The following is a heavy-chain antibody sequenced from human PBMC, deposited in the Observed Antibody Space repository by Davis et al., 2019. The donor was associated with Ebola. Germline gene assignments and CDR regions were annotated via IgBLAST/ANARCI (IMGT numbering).Heavy chain of an antibody. CDR2: IYYSGST. CDR1: GGSISSGGYS. D-gene: IGHD3-10*01. V-gene: IGHV4-39*01. Sequence: SETLSLTCAVSGGSISSGGYSWGWIRQPPGKGLEWIGSIYYSGSTYYNPSLKSRVTISVDTSKNQFSLKLSSVTAADTAVYYCQTLGYYYGSGSYYNRYYYGMDVWGQGTTVTVSS. J-gene: IGHJ6*02. CDR3: QTLGYYYGSGSYYNRYYYGMDV.